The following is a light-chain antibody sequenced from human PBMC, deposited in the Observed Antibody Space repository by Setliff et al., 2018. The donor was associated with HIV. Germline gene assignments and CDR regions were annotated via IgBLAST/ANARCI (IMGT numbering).Light chain of an antibody. CDR3: QQYNNYYT. J-gene: IGKJ5*01. Sequence: DIQMTQSPSTLSASVGDTVTITCRASQNINTWLAWYQQKPGKAPKLLIYKVSTLERGVPSRFSGSGSGTEFTLTISSLQADDFATYYCQQYNNYYTFGQGTRLEIK. CDR2: KVS. CDR1: QNINTW. V-gene: IGKV1-5*03.